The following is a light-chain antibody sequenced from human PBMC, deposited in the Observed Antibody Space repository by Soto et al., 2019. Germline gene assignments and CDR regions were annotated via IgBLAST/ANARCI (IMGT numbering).Light chain of an antibody. CDR2: DDS. CDR1: NIGYKS. V-gene: IGLV3-21*02. Sequence: SYILTQPPSVSVAPGQTARTTCGGNNIGYKSVHWYQQRPGQAPVVVVHDDSDRPSGIPERFSGSKSGNTATLTITRVEAGDETDYYCQVWDSSSDPPYVFGTGTKLTVL. J-gene: IGLJ1*01. CDR3: QVWDSSSDPPYV.